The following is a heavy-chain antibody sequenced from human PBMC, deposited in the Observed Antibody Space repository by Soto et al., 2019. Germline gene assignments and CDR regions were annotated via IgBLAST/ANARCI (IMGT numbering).Heavy chain of an antibody. CDR1: GFTFSSYA. CDR2: IGASGSST. V-gene: IGHV3-23*01. J-gene: IGHJ4*02. CDR3: AKVVDYDSTGYYSHLDH. D-gene: IGHD3-22*01. Sequence: GGSLRLSCAASGFTFSSYALTWVRQAPGKGLEWVSVIGASGSSTFHADSVKGRFTISRDNSKNTLFLQMNSLRAEDTAVHYCAKVVDYDSTGYYSHLDHWGQGTLVSVYS.